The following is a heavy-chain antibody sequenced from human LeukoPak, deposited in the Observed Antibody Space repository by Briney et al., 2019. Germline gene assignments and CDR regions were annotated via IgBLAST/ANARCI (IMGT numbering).Heavy chain of an antibody. CDR3: ARALGYCSGGSCYSYYYYGMDV. CDR1: EYSFTSYW. Sequence: GESLKISCKGSEYSFTSYWIGWVRQMPGKGLEWMGIIYPGDSDTRYSPSFQGQVTISADKSISTAYLQWSSLKASDTAMYYCARALGYCSGGSCYSYYYYGMDVWGQGTTVTVSS. J-gene: IGHJ6*02. CDR2: IYPGDSDT. V-gene: IGHV5-51*01. D-gene: IGHD2-15*01.